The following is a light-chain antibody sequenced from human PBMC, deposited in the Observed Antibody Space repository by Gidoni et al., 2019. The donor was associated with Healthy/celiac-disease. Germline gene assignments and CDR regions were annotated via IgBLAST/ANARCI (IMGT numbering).Light chain of an antibody. V-gene: IGKV1-8*01. CDR3: QQYYSYPPWT. J-gene: IGKJ1*01. CDR1: QGISSY. Sequence: IRMTQSPSSFSASTGDRVTITCRASQGISSYLAWYQQKPGKAPKLLIYDASTLQSGVPSRFSGSGSGTDFTLTISCLQSEDFATYYCQQYYSYPPWTFGQXTKVEIK. CDR2: DAS.